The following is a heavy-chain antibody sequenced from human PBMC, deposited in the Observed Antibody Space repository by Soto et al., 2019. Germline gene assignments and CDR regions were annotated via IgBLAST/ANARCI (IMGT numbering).Heavy chain of an antibody. Sequence: GGSLRLSCAASGFTFSSYAMSWVRQAPGKGLEWVSAISGSGGSTYYADSVKGRFTISRDNSKNTLYLQMNSLRAEDTAVYYCAKDLLDRVVVTLMDYWGQGTLVTVSS. CDR2: ISGSGGST. CDR3: AKDLLDRVVVTLMDY. V-gene: IGHV3-23*01. CDR1: GFTFSSYA. J-gene: IGHJ4*02. D-gene: IGHD2-2*01.